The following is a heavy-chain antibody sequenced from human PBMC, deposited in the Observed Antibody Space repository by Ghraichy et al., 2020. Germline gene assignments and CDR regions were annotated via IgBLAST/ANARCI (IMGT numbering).Heavy chain of an antibody. CDR2: ISAYNGNT. CDR1: GYTFTSYG. CDR3: ARVPRALRFLEWAGDY. J-gene: IGHJ4*02. V-gene: IGHV1-18*01. D-gene: IGHD3-3*01. Sequence: ASVKVSCKASGYTFTSYGISWVRQAPGQGLEWMGWISAYNGNTNYAQKLQGRVTMTTDTSTSTAYMELRSLRSDDTAVYYCARVPRALRFLEWAGDYWGQGTLVTVSS.